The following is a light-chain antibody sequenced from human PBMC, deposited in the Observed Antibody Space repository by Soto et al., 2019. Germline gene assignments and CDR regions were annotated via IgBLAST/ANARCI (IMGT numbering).Light chain of an antibody. CDR1: SGSIASNY. CDR2: EDN. J-gene: IGLJ3*02. V-gene: IGLV6-57*04. Sequence: NFMLTQPHSVSESPGKTVTISCTRSSGSIASNYVQWYQQRPGSAPTTVIYEDNLRPSGVPDRFSGSIDSSSDSASLTISGLKTEDEADYYCQSYDSTNHGVFGGGTKVTVL. CDR3: QSYDSTNHGV.